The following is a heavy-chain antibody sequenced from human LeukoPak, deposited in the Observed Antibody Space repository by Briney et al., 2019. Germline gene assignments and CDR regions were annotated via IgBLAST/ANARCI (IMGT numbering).Heavy chain of an antibody. CDR2: IYHSGNT. V-gene: IGHV4-4*09. CDR3: ASTRRAAVAGRFDS. J-gene: IGHJ4*02. CDR1: GASMSSNY. D-gene: IGHD6-19*01. Sequence: SETLSLTCNVSGASMSSNYWSWIRQPLGKGLEWIGYIYHSGNTNYSPSLESRVTMSVDESKNQFSLRVHFVSAADTAVYYCASTRRAAVAGRFDSWGQGTLVTVSS.